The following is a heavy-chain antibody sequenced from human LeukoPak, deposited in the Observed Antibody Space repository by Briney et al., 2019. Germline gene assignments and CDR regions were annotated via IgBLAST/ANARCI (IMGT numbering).Heavy chain of an antibody. CDR2: IYYSGST. V-gene: IGHV4-39*01. CDR1: GGSISSSSYY. D-gene: IGHD2-15*01. CDR3: ARHGVVVADAFDY. Sequence: SETLSLTCTVSGGSISSSSYYWGWIRQPPGKGLEWIGSIYYSGSTYYNPSLKSRVTISVDTSKNQFSLKLSSVTAADTAVYYCARHGVVVADAFDYWGQGTLVTVSS. J-gene: IGHJ4*02.